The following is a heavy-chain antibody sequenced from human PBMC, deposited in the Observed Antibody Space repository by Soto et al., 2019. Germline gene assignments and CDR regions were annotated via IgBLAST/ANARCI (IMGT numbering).Heavy chain of an antibody. CDR1: GFTFSNAW. D-gene: IGHD3-22*01. J-gene: IGHJ4*02. Sequence: EVQLVESGGGLVKPGGSLRLSCAASGFTFSNAWMNWVRQAPGKGLEWVGRIKSKTDGGTTDYAAPVKGRFTISRDVSKNTLYLQMNSLKTEDTAVYYCTTAGDSSGLFFDYWGQGTLVTVSS. CDR3: TTAGDSSGLFFDY. V-gene: IGHV3-15*07. CDR2: IKSKTDGGTT.